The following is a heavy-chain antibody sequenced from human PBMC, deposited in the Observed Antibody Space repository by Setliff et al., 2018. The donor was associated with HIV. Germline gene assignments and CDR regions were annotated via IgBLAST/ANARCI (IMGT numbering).Heavy chain of an antibody. D-gene: IGHD3-10*01. CDR3: ARDDTVVRGHMDY. CDR2: IYHSGRT. V-gene: IGHV4-39*07. J-gene: IGHJ4*02. CDR1: GGSISSNSYY. Sequence: PSETLSLTCTVSGGSISSNSYYWGWIRQPPGKGLEWIGSIYHSGRTYYNPSLKSRVTISVDTSKNQFSLKLTSVTAADTAVYCCARDDTVVRGHMDYWGQGTLVTVSS.